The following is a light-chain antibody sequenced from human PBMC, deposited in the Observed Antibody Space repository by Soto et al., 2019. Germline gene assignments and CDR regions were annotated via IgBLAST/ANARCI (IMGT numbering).Light chain of an antibody. CDR2: GAS. CDR1: QSVSSN. Sequence: EIVMTQSPATLSVSPGERATLSCRASQSVSSNLAWYQQKPGQAPRLLIYGASTRATGIPARFSGSGSGTEFTLTISSLQSEDFAVYYCQQYNTARGTFGQGTKVEIK. CDR3: QQYNTARGT. J-gene: IGKJ1*01. V-gene: IGKV3-15*01.